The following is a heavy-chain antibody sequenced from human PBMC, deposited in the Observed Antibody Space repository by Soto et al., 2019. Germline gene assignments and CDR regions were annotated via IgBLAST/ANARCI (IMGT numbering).Heavy chain of an antibody. D-gene: IGHD3-22*01. CDR2: IHNSGTS. CDR3: ARDFYDSVGYTWFDS. J-gene: IGHJ5*01. Sequence: SETLSLTCTVSGGTSTSYYWGWIRQAPGKGLEWIGHIHNSGTSTHNPSLNGQVTISIDMSKKQFSLKLTSLTSADTAVYYCARDFYDSVGYTWFDSWSQGILVTVSS. V-gene: IGHV4-59*01. CDR1: GGTSTSYY.